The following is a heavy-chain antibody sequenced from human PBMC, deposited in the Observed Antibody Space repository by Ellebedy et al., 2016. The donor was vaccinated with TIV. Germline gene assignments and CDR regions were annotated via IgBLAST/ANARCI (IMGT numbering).Heavy chain of an antibody. CDR1: GGSFSGYF. CDR3: ARDYGGNSFFVAY. V-gene: IGHV4-34*01. J-gene: IGHJ4*02. CDR2: INHSGST. D-gene: IGHD4-23*01. Sequence: SETLSLTXAVYGGSFSGYFWSWIRQPPGKGLEWIGEINHSGSTNYNPSLKSRLTVSVDTSKNQFSLKLSSVTAADTAVYYCARDYGGNSFFVAYWGQGTLVTVPS.